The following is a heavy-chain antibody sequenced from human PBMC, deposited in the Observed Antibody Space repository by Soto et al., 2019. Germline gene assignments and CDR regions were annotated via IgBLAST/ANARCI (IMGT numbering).Heavy chain of an antibody. CDR3: ARHDRGVNGFFDY. J-gene: IGHJ4*02. CDR2: IYYSGST. CDR1: GGSISSSSYY. Sequence: AETLSLTCPFSGGSISSSSYYWGWIRPPPGKGLEWIGSIYYSGSTYYNPSLKSRVTISVDTSKNQFSLKLSSVTAADTAVYYCARHDRGVNGFFDYWGQGTLVTVS. V-gene: IGHV4-39*01. D-gene: IGHD3-10*01.